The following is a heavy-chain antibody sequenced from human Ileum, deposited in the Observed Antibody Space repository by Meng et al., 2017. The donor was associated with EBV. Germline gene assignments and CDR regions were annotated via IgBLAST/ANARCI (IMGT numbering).Heavy chain of an antibody. CDR3: AKEQDDGDRGIHRIDS. V-gene: IGHV4-39*07. J-gene: IGHJ5*01. CDR2: IHYTECT. CDR1: GAFISTRIYF. Sequence: GSVPLPVKPPVTLSRTFSVPGAFISTRIYFWGWNRQTPGKGLEWIGSIHYTECTAYNPSLQSRVPMSVDTSKHQFSLRLTSVTAADTAVYYCAKEQDDGDRGIHRIDSWGQGTLVTVSS. D-gene: IGHD5-18*01.